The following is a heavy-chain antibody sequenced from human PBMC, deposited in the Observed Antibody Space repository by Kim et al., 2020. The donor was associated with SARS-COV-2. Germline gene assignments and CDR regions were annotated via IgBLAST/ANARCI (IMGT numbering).Heavy chain of an antibody. V-gene: IGHV3-21*01. CDR2: ISPSRGYK. CDR3: ARGQQSYLGYCSRGNCYGWCGP. Sequence: GGSLRLSCEASGFTFSYYSMNWVRQVPGKGLEWVASISPSRGYKYYVDSVKGRFTISRDNAKNSLFLQMNSLGADDTAVYYCARGQQSYLGYCSRGNCYGWCGPWAGGPLLSVSS. CDR1: GFTFSYYS. D-gene: IGHD2-15*01. J-gene: IGHJ5*02.